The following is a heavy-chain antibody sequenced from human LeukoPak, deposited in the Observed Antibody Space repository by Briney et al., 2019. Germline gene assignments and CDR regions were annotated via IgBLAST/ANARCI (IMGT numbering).Heavy chain of an antibody. CDR3: ARDVTPDY. Sequence: GGSLTLSCAASAFTFSSYAMHWVRQAPGKGLEWVAVISYDGSNKYYADSVKGRFTISRDNSKNTLYLQMNSLRAEDTAVYYCARDVTPDYWGQGTLVTVSS. J-gene: IGHJ4*02. CDR2: ISYDGSNK. CDR1: AFTFSSYA. V-gene: IGHV3-30*04. D-gene: IGHD1-14*01.